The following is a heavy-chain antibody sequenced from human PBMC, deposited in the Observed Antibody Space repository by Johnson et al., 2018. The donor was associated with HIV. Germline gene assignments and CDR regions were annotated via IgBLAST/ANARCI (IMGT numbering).Heavy chain of an antibody. V-gene: IGHV3-30*02. D-gene: IGHD6-13*01. CDR1: GFTFYNYG. J-gene: IGHJ3*02. CDR3: ARDGLAARVVGAFDI. CDR2: IRYDGSAK. Sequence: QVQLVESGGGVVQPGGSLRLSCAASGFTFYNYGMHWVRQAPGKGLEWVAFIRYDGSAKYYADSVKGRFTISRDNSKNTLYLQMNSLRAEDTAVYYCARDGLAARVVGAFDIWGQGTMVTVSS.